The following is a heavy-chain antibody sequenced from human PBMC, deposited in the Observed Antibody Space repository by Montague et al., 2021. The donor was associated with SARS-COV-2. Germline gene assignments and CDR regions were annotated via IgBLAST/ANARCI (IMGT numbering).Heavy chain of an antibody. V-gene: IGHV4-59*08. J-gene: IGHJ6*02. CDR1: GGSISGYY. D-gene: IGHD1-26*01. Sequence: SETLSLTCSVSGGSISGYYWSWIWQPPGKGLEWIGFIYYSGSINYNPSLKSRLAISVDTSKNQFSLRLSSVTAADTAVYYCAGRYGWARAVWGQGTMVTVSS. CDR3: AGRYGWARAV. CDR2: IYYSGSI.